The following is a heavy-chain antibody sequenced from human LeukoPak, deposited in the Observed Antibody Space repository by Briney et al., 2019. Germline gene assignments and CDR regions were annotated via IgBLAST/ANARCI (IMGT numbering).Heavy chain of an antibody. CDR3: AVPARGYYDSSGSDAFDI. J-gene: IGHJ3*02. CDR1: GGTFSSYA. CDR2: IIPIFGTA. D-gene: IGHD3-22*01. Sequence: SVKVSCKASGGTFSSYAISWVRQAPGQGLEWMGGIIPIFGTANYAQKFQGRVTITTDESTSTAYMELSSLRSEDTAVYYCAVPARGYYDSSGSDAFDIWGQGTMVTVSS. V-gene: IGHV1-69*05.